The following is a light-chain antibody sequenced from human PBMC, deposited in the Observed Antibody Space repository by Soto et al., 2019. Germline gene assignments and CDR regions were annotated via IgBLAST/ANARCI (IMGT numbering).Light chain of an antibody. Sequence: DIQMTQSPSSLSASVRDKVTITCRASQSISSSLNWYQQKPGKAPKLLIYKASTLKSGVPSRFSGSGSGTEFTLTISSLQPDDFATYYCQHYNSYSEAFGQGTKVDIK. J-gene: IGKJ1*01. CDR3: QHYNSYSEA. CDR1: QSISSS. V-gene: IGKV1-5*03. CDR2: KAS.